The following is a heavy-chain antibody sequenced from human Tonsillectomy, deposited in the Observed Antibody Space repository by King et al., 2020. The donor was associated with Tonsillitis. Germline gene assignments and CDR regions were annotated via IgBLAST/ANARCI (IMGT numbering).Heavy chain of an antibody. Sequence: VQLVESGGGLVKPGGSLRLSCATSGFSFSTYDINWVRQAPGKGLEWVSSISSSGRYIYYAASLKGRFPISSDNAKNSLYLQMNGLRVEDTAVYYCAKDKGAGHYDTSRGAFDIWGQGKMVTVSS. CDR1: GFSFSTYD. CDR2: ISSSGRYI. CDR3: AKDKGAGHYDTSRGAFDI. J-gene: IGHJ3*02. D-gene: IGHD3-22*01. V-gene: IGHV3-21*01.